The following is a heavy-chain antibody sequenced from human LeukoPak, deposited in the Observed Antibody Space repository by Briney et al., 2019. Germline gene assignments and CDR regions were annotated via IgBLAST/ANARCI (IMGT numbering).Heavy chain of an antibody. CDR1: GFTFSSYW. Sequence: PGGSLRLSCAASGFTFSSYWMNWARQAPGKGLEWVASINHNGNVNYHVDPVKGRFTISRDNAKNSLYLQMSNLRAEDTAVYFCARGGGLDVWGQGATVTVSS. CDR3: ARGGGLDV. D-gene: IGHD3-16*01. J-gene: IGHJ6*02. CDR2: INHNGNVN. V-gene: IGHV3-7*03.